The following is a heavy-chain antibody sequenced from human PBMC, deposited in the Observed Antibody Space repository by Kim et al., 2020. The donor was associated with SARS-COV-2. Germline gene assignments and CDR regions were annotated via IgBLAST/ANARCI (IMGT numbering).Heavy chain of an antibody. CDR1: GYTFTSYG. V-gene: IGHV1-18*01. CDR3: AREGGITIFGVVIQPGGYFDY. J-gene: IGHJ4*02. Sequence: ASVKVSCKASGYTFTSYGISWVRQAPGQGLEWMGWISAYTGNTNYAQKLQGRVTMTTDTSTSTAYMELRSLRSDDTAVYYCAREGGITIFGVVIQPGGYFDYWGQGTLVTVSS. CDR2: ISAYTGNT. D-gene: IGHD3-3*01.